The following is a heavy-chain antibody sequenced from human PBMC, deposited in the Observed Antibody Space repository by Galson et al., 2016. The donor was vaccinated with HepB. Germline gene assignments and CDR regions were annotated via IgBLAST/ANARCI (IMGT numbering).Heavy chain of an antibody. CDR3: ARQGKFWSGYFQNWFDP. D-gene: IGHD3-3*01. V-gene: IGHV4-39*01. J-gene: IGHJ5*02. Sequence: SETLSLTCSVSGDSITDSNYYWGWIRQPPGKGLEWIGSVCYGGNTHYNPSLKSRATVSMDMSKNQFSLKLNSVTAADTAVYYCARQGKFWSGYFQNWFDPWGQGTLVTVSS. CDR2: VCYGGNT. CDR1: GDSITDSNYY.